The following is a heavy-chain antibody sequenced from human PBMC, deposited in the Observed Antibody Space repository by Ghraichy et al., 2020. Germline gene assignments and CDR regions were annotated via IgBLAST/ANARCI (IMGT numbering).Heavy chain of an antibody. D-gene: IGHD3/OR15-3a*01. CDR3: AKLAGLDSIEPYYYYGMDV. CDR2: ICGSGGST. Sequence: LSLTCAASGFTFSSYAMSWVRQAPGKGLEWVSAICGSGGSTYYADSVKGRFTISRDNSKNTLYLQMNSLRAEDTAVYYCAKLAGLDSIEPYYYYGMDVWGQGTTVTVSS. J-gene: IGHJ6*02. CDR1: GFTFSSYA. V-gene: IGHV3-23*01.